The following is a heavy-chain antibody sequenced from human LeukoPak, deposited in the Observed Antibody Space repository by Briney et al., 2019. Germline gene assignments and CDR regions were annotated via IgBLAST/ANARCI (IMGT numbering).Heavy chain of an antibody. V-gene: IGHV1-24*01. D-gene: IGHD3-10*01. CDR2: FDPEDGET. CDR3: AKDRLGITMVRGVPYYYYGMDV. J-gene: IGHJ6*02. CDR1: GYTLTELS. Sequence: GASVKVSCKVSGYTLTELSMHWVRQAPGKGLEWMGGFDPEDGETIYAQKFQGRVTMTEDTSTDTAYMELGSLRSEDTAVYYCAKDRLGITMVRGVPYYYYGMDVWGQGTTVTVSS.